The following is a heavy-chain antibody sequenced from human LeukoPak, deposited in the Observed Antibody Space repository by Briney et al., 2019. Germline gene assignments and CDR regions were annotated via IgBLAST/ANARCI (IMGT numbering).Heavy chain of an antibody. CDR1: GFTFSSYG. J-gene: IGHJ4*02. D-gene: IGHD5-24*01. CDR2: IKQDGSEK. Sequence: GRSLRLSCAASGFTFSSYGMHWVRQAPGKGLEWVANIKQDGSEKYYVDSVKGRFTISRDNAKNSLYLQMNSLRAGDTAVYYCARARWLQSNYFDYWGQGTLVTVSS. V-gene: IGHV3-7*01. CDR3: ARARWLQSNYFDY.